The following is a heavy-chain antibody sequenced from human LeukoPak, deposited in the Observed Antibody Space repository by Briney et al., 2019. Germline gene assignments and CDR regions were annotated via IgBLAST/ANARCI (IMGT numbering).Heavy chain of an antibody. CDR1: GFTFSSYA. CDR3: ARVGIAVAF. D-gene: IGHD6-19*01. V-gene: IGHV3-30-3*01. J-gene: IGHJ4*02. Sequence: GGSLRLSCAASGFTFSSYAMHWVRQAPGKGLEWVAVISYDGSNKYYADSVKGRFTISRDNSKNTLSLQMNSLRAEDTAVYYCARVGIAVAFWGQGTLVTVSS. CDR2: ISYDGSNK.